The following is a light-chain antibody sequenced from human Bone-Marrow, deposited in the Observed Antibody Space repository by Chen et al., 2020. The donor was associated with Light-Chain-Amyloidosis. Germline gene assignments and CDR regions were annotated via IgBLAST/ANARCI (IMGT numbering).Light chain of an antibody. J-gene: IGLJ1*01. CDR1: SSDVGGDNH. CDR2: EVT. CDR3: SSYTITNTLV. V-gene: IGLV2-14*01. Sequence: QSGLTQPASVSGSPVQSITISCTGTSSDVGGDNHVSWYQQHPDKAPKLMIYEVTNRPSWVPDRFSGSKSDNTASLTISWLQTEDEADYFCSSYTITNTLVFGSGTRVTVL.